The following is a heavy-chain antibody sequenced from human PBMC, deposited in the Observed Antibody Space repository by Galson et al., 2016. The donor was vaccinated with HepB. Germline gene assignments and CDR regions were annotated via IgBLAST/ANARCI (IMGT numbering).Heavy chain of an antibody. CDR3: ARAKGLLEWLVRYYFDY. D-gene: IGHD3-3*01. CDR1: GFTFSSYA. CDR2: ISGSGGST. J-gene: IGHJ4*02. V-gene: IGHV3-23*01. Sequence: SLRLSCAASGFTFSSYAMSWVRQAPGKGLEWVSGISGSGGSTYYADTVKGRFTISRDNAKNSLYLQMNSLRAEDTAVYYCARAKGLLEWLVRYYFDYWGQGTLVTVSS.